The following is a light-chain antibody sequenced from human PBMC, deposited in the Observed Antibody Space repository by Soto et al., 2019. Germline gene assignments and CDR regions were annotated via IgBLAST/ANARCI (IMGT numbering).Light chain of an antibody. CDR3: QQYYSSPPYT. J-gene: IGKJ2*01. CDR1: QSVLYSSNNKNY. CDR2: WAS. V-gene: IGKV4-1*01. Sequence: DIVMTQSPDSLAVSLGERATINCKSAQSVLYSSNNKNYLAWYQQKPGQPPKLLINWASTRESGVPDRFSGSGSGTDFTLTISSLQAEDVAVCYCQQYYSSPPYTFGQGTKLEIK.